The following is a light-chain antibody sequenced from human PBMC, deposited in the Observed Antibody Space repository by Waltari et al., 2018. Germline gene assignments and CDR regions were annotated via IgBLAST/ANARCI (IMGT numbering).Light chain of an antibody. J-gene: IGKJ4*01. CDR2: KAS. V-gene: IGKV1-5*03. CDR1: QCISTL. CDR3: QQYNTYPLT. Sequence: DIQMTQSPSTLSASVGDRVTITCRASQCISTLLAWYQQKPGKAPKLLIYKASSLESGVPSTFSGSGSGTEFTLTISSLQPDDFATYYCQQYNTYPLTFGGGTKVEIK.